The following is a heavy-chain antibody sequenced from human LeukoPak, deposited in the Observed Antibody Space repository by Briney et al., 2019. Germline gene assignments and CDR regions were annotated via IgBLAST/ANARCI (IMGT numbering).Heavy chain of an antibody. CDR2: ISGSGGST. J-gene: IGHJ4*02. CDR1: GFTFSSYA. D-gene: IGHD2-2*01. Sequence: GGSLRLSCAASGFTFSSYAMSWLRQAPGKGLEWVSAISGSGGSTYYADSVKGRFTISRDNSKNTLYLQMNSLRAEDTAVYYCAKDGVVVPAVYFDYWGQGTLVTVSS. CDR3: AKDGVVVPAVYFDY. V-gene: IGHV3-23*01.